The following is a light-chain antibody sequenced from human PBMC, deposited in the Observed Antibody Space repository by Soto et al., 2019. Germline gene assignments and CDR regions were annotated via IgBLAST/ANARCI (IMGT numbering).Light chain of an antibody. CDR1: SGHSSYA. Sequence: QLVLTQSPSASASLGASVKLTCTLSSGHSSYAIAWHQQQPEKGPRYLMKLSSDGSHSKGDGIPDRFSGSSSGAERYLTISCVVYEDEADCYCQTWDTGARVVFGGGTKLTVL. J-gene: IGLJ2*01. CDR2: LSSDGSH. V-gene: IGLV4-69*01. CDR3: QTWDTGARVV.